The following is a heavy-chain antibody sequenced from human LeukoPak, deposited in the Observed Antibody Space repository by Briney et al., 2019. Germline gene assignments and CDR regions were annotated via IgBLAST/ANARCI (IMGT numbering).Heavy chain of an antibody. V-gene: IGHV4-39*01. J-gene: IGHJ5*02. Sequence: NSSETLSLTCTVSGGSISSSSYYWGWIRQPPGKGLEWIGSIYYSGSTYYNPSLKSRVTISVDTSKNQFSLKLSSVTAADTAVYYCARHKSYDFWSAYNWFDPWGQGTLVTVSS. CDR1: GGSISSSSYY. CDR2: IYYSGST. D-gene: IGHD3-3*01. CDR3: ARHKSYDFWSAYNWFDP.